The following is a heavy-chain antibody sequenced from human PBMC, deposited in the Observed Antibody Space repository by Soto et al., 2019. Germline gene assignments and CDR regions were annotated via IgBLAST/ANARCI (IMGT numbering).Heavy chain of an antibody. CDR1: GYSFTSYW. V-gene: IGHV5-51*01. D-gene: IGHD3-9*01. CDR2: IYPGDSDT. CDR3: ARHWGPYYDILTGYPNYYYGMDV. J-gene: IGHJ6*02. Sequence: PGGSLKISCNGSGYSFTSYWIGWGRQMPWKGLEWMGIIYPGDSDTRYSPSFQGQVTISADKSISTAYLQWSSLKASDTAMYYCARHWGPYYDILTGYPNYYYGMDVWGQGTTVTVSS.